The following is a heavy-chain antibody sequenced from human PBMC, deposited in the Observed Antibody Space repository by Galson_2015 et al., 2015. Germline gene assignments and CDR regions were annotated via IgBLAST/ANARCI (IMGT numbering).Heavy chain of an antibody. CDR3: AKGDTFFDN. J-gene: IGHJ4*02. V-gene: IGHV3-23*01. Sequence: SLRLSCAASGFTLSSYAMTWVRQAPGRGLEWVSGISTSGHSTYYADSVKGRFTISRDNSKNTVYLQMNSLRAEDTALYYCAKGDTFFDNWGQGTLVIVSS. CDR2: ISTSGHST. CDR1: GFTLSSYA. D-gene: IGHD3-16*01.